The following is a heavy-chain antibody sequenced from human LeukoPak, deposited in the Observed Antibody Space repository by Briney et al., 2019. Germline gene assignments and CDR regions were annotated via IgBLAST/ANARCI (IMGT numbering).Heavy chain of an antibody. D-gene: IGHD1-26*01. J-gene: IGHJ3*02. CDR3: AKDMWELLGLHFRHDAFDI. Sequence: PGRSLRLSCAASGFTFSSYGMHWVRQAPGKGLEWVAVISYDGSNKYYADSVKGRFTISRDNSKNTLYLQMNSLRAEDTAVYYCAKDMWELLGLHFRHDAFDIWGQGTMVTVSS. V-gene: IGHV3-30*18. CDR2: ISYDGSNK. CDR1: GFTFSSYG.